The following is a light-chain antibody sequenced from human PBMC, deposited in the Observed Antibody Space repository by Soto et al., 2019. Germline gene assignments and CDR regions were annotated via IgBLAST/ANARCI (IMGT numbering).Light chain of an antibody. Sequence: QAVVTQAPSVSAAPGQKVTISCSGSSSNIGNNYVSWYQQLPGTAPKLLIYDNNKRPSGIPDRFSGSKSGTSATLGITGLQTGDEADYYCGTWDSNLSAVVFGGGTKLTVL. CDR2: DNN. J-gene: IGLJ2*01. CDR1: SSNIGNNY. CDR3: GTWDSNLSAVV. V-gene: IGLV1-51*01.